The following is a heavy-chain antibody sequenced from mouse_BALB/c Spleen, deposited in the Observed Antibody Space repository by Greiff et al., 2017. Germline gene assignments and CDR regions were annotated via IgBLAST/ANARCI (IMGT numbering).Heavy chain of an antibody. CDR3: DRNLHDGSSEFAY. CDR1: GFSLTSYG. D-gene: IGHD1-1*01. CDR2: IWSGGST. Sequence: VQLQESGPGLVQPSQSLSITCTVSGFSLTSYGVHWVRQSPGKGLEWLGVIWSGGSTDYNAAFISRLSISKDNAKSQVFFKMHSLQADNTAIYYCDRNLHDGSSEFAYWGQGTLVTVSA. V-gene: IGHV2-4-1*01. J-gene: IGHJ3*01.